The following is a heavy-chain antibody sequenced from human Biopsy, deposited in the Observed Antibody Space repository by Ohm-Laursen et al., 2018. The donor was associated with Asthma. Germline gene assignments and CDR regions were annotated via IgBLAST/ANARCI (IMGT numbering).Heavy chain of an antibody. D-gene: IGHD3-3*01. CDR2: ISYDGSNK. J-gene: IGHJ6*02. Sequence: SLRLSCAASGFTFSSYGMYWVRQAPGKGLEGVAVISYDGSNKYYADSVKGRFTISRDNSKNTLYLQMNSLRAEDTAVYYCAKDTEERYDFWSGLSYNYYGMDVWGQGTTVTVSS. CDR1: GFTFSSYG. CDR3: AKDTEERYDFWSGLSYNYYGMDV. V-gene: IGHV3-30*18.